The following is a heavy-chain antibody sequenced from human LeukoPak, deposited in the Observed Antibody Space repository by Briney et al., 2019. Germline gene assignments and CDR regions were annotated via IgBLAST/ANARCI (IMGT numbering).Heavy chain of an antibody. J-gene: IGHJ6*03. D-gene: IGHD3-22*01. Sequence: ASVKVSCKASGYTFISYYMHWVRQAPGQGLEWMGIITPSDGSTSYAQKFQGRVTMTRDTSTSTVYMELSSLRSEDTAVYYCARGVQYYYDSSGYPFLYYYYMDVWGKGTTVTISS. CDR3: ARGVQYYYDSSGYPFLYYYYMDV. V-gene: IGHV1-46*01. CDR1: GYTFISYY. CDR2: ITPSDGST.